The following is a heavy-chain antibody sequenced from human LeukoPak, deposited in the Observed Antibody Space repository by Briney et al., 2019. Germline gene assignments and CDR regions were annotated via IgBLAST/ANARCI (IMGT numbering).Heavy chain of an antibody. J-gene: IGHJ3*02. Sequence: SETLSLTCTVSGGSISSSSYYWGWIRQPPGKGLEWIGSIYYSGSTYYNPSLKSRVTISVDTSKNQFSLKLSSVTAADTAVYYCASFSLPYGGNSKGAFDIWGQGTMVTVSS. V-gene: IGHV4-39*07. CDR1: GGSISSSSYY. CDR2: IYYSGST. CDR3: ASFSLPYGGNSKGAFDI. D-gene: IGHD4-23*01.